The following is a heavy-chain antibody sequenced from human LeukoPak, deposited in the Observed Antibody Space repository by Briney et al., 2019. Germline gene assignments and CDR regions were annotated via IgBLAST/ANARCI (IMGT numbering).Heavy chain of an antibody. Sequence: GASVKVSCKASGYTFTSYGISWVRQAPGQGLEWMGWINPNSGGTNYAQKFQGRVTMTRDTSISTAYMELSRLRSDDTAVYYCASSPYGDYGVFDYYYVDVWGKGTTVTISS. D-gene: IGHD4-17*01. J-gene: IGHJ6*03. CDR2: INPNSGGT. CDR1: GYTFTSYG. CDR3: ASSPYGDYGVFDYYYVDV. V-gene: IGHV1-2*02.